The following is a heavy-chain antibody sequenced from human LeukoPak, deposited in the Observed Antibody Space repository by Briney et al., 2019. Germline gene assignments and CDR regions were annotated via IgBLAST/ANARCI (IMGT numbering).Heavy chain of an antibody. CDR1: GYTFTGYY. CDR2: INPNSGGT. V-gene: IGHV1-2*02. D-gene: IGHD3-10*01. Sequence: ASVKVSCKASGYTFTGYYMHWVRQAPGQGLEWMGWINPNSGGTNYAQKFQGRVTMTRDTSISTAYMELSRLRSDDTAVYYCARVITMVRGVMTQDNWFDPWGQGTLVTVSS. CDR3: ARVITMVRGVMTQDNWFDP. J-gene: IGHJ5*02.